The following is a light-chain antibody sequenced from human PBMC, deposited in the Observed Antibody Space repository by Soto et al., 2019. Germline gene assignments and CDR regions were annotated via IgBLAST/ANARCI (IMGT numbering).Light chain of an antibody. V-gene: IGKV3-20*01. CDR3: QQYGNSPWT. Sequence: EILLTQSPGTLSLSPGERATLSCRAGQSVRSSYLAWYQQKPGQAPRLLIYGASSRATGIPERFSGSGSGTDCTLTISRLVPEDFALYHCQQYGNSPWTFGQGTKVDIK. J-gene: IGKJ1*01. CDR2: GAS. CDR1: QSVRSSY.